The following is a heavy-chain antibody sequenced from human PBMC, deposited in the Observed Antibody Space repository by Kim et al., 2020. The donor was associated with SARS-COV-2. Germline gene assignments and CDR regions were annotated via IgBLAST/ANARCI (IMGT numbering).Heavy chain of an antibody. CDR1: GGSFSGYY. V-gene: IGHV4-34*01. J-gene: IGHJ4*02. D-gene: IGHD2-15*01. CDR2: INHSGST. Sequence: SETLSLTCAVYGGSFSGYYWSWIRQPPGKGLEWIGEINHSGSTNYNPSLKSRVTISVDTSKNQFSLKLSSVTAADTAVHYCARGVVATKKPPFDYWGQGT. CDR3: ARGVVATKKPPFDY.